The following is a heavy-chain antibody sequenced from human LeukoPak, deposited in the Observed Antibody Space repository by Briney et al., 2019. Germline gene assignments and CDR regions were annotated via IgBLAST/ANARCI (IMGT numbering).Heavy chain of an antibody. CDR3: ARDPLHYGDYVDWDY. J-gene: IGHJ4*02. Sequence: ASVKVSCKASGYTFTSYYMHWVRQAPGQGLEWMGRINPSGGSTSYAQKFQGRVTMTRDMSTSTVYVELSSLRSEDTAVYYCARDPLHYGDYVDWDYWGQGTLVTVSS. V-gene: IGHV1-46*01. D-gene: IGHD4-17*01. CDR2: INPSGGST. CDR1: GYTFTSYY.